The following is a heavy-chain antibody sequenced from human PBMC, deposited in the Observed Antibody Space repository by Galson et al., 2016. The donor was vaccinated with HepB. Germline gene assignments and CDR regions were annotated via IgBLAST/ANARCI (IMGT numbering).Heavy chain of an antibody. V-gene: IGHV3-74*03. CDR1: GLTFSRHW. CDR2: IKDDARSA. J-gene: IGHJ4*02. Sequence: SLRLSCAASGLTFSRHWMHWVRQVPGKGLVWVSYIKDDARSAKYADPVKGRFIISRDNSKNTLYLQMNSLRAEDTGVYYCARLSLVVAGTSDYWGQGTLVTVSS. D-gene: IGHD2-15*01. CDR3: ARLSLVVAGTSDY.